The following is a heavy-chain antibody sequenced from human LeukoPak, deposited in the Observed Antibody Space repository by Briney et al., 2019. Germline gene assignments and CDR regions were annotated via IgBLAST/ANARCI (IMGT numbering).Heavy chain of an antibody. CDR2: IYYSGST. CDR1: GGSISSGGYY. CDR3: ARVKSQYYSWDWFDP. Sequence: PSETLSLTCTVSGGSISSGGYYWSWIRQHPGKGLEWSGYIYYSGSTYYNPSLKSRVTISVDTSKNQFSLTLSSVTAAATAVYYCARVKSQYYSWDWFDPWGQGTLVTVSS. V-gene: IGHV4-31*03. J-gene: IGHJ5*02. D-gene: IGHD3-16*01.